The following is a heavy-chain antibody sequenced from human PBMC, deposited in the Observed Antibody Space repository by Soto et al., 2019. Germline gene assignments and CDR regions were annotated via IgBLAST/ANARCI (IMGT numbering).Heavy chain of an antibody. V-gene: IGHV4-31*03. CDR2: IYFSGNT. D-gene: IGHD4-17*01. CDR3: ARECLNDYGDFYYFDY. Sequence: QVQLQESGPGLVKPSQTLSLTCTVSGGSISSGGYYWSWIRQHPGKGREWIGYIYFSGNTYYNPSLKSRVTISVDTSKNQVSLKLSSVTAADTAVYYCARECLNDYGDFYYFDYWGQGTLVTVSS. J-gene: IGHJ4*02. CDR1: GGSISSGGYY.